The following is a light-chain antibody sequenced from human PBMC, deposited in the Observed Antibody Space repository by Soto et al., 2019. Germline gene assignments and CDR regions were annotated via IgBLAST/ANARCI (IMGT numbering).Light chain of an antibody. Sequence: QSALTQPASVSGSPGQSITISCTGTSSDIGTYNYVSWYQHHPGKAPKLLIYEVSNRPSGVSNRFSGSKSGNTASLTISGLQAEDEADYYCSSYTSSDTLGVFGGGTKLPVL. CDR1: SSDIGTYNY. V-gene: IGLV2-14*01. CDR2: EVS. CDR3: SSYTSSDTLGV. J-gene: IGLJ3*02.